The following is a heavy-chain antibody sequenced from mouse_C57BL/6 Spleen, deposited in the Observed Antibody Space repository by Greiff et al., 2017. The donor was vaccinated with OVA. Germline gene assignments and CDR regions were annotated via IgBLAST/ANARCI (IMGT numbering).Heavy chain of an antibody. Sequence: EVMLVESGEGLVKPGGSLKLSCAASGFTFSSYAMSWVRQTPEKRLEWVAYISSGGDYTYYADTVKGRFTISRDNARNTLYLQMSSLKSEDTAMYYCTRVDDGYSWYFDVWGTGTTVTVSS. CDR2: ISSGGDYT. D-gene: IGHD2-3*01. CDR1: GFTFSSYA. J-gene: IGHJ1*03. V-gene: IGHV5-9-1*02. CDR3: TRVDDGYSWYFDV.